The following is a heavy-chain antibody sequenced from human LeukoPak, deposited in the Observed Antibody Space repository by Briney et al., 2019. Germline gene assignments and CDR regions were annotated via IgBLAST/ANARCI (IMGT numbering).Heavy chain of an antibody. CDR1: GYTFTNFG. D-gene: IGHD2-15*01. Sequence: ASVKVSFTASGYTFTNFGISWVRQAPGQRREWMGWISPYNGNTDYPQKVQGRGTMTTDTSTSTAYMELRSLRSDDTAVYYCARGGVGHCSGGSCPTSWFDPWGQGTLVTVSS. J-gene: IGHJ5*02. CDR2: ISPYNGNT. V-gene: IGHV1-18*01. CDR3: ARGGVGHCSGGSCPTSWFDP.